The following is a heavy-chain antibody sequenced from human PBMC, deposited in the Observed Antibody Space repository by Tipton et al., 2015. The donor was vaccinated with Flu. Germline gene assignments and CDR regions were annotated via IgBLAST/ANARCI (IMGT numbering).Heavy chain of an antibody. CDR3: ARGDFWSGYYVDY. D-gene: IGHD3-3*01. Sequence: TLSLTCTVSGGSVSSGSYYWSWIRQPPGGGLEWIGYIYYSGSTNYNPSLKSRVTISVDTSKNQFSLKLSSVTAADTAVYYCARGDFWSGYYVDYWGQGTLVTVSS. J-gene: IGHJ4*02. V-gene: IGHV4-61*01. CDR2: IYYSGST. CDR1: GGSVSSGSYY.